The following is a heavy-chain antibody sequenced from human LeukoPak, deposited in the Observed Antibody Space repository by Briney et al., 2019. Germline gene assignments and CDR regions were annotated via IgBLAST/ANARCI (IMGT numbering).Heavy chain of an antibody. CDR1: GFSFTNTW. J-gene: IGHJ4*02. Sequence: PGGSLRLSCDASGFSFTNTWMSWVRQAPGKGLEWVGRSRNRAKSYTTDYAASVKGRFTISRDDSKSTLYLQMNSLETEDTAVYYCSRDATGDHWGQGTLVSVSS. V-gene: IGHV3-72*01. CDR3: SRDATGDH. CDR2: SRNRAKSYTT.